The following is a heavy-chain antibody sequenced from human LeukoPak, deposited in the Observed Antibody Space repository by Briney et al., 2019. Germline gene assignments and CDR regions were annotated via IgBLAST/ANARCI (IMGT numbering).Heavy chain of an antibody. Sequence: SETLSLTCTVSGGSISSYDWSWIRQPAGKGLEWIGRIYTSGSTNYNPSLKSRVSMSVDTSKRQFSLKLSSVTAADTAVYYCARVSWFPGTSYYYMDVWGKGTTVTVSS. CDR1: GGSISSYD. V-gene: IGHV4-4*07. J-gene: IGHJ6*03. CDR2: IYTSGST. D-gene: IGHD1-1*01. CDR3: ARVSWFPGTSYYYMDV.